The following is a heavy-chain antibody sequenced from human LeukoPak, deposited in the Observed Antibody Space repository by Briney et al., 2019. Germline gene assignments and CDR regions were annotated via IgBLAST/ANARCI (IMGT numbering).Heavy chain of an antibody. V-gene: IGHV1-18*01. Sequence: GASVKVSCKATSRISWVRQAPGQGLEWMGWIGSYGGDTYYAQKFQGRVTVTTDTSTSTAYMALRSLRSDDTAVYYCARDLWNFYDDSGYYRDFDSWGQGTLVSVSS. CDR2: IGSYGGDT. CDR1: TSR. J-gene: IGHJ5*01. CDR3: ARDLWNFYDDSGYYRDFDS. D-gene: IGHD3-22*01.